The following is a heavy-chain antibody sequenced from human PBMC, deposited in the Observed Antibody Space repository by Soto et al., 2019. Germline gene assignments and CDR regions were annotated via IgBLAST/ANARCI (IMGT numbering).Heavy chain of an antibody. D-gene: IGHD2-15*01. V-gene: IGHV4-31*03. J-gene: IGHJ5*02. CDR2: IYYSGST. CDR3: ARGSFVFCSGGSCYNWFDP. Sequence: SETLSLTCTVSGGSISSGGYYWSWIRQHPGKGLEWIGYIYYSGSTNYNPSLKSRVTISVDTSKNQFSLKLSSVTAADTAVYYCARGSFVFCSGGSCYNWFDPWGQGTLVTVSS. CDR1: GGSISSGGYY.